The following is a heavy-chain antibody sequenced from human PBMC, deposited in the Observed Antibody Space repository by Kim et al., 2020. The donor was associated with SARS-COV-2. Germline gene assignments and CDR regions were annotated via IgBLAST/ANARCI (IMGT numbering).Heavy chain of an antibody. V-gene: IGHV3-49*03. D-gene: IGHD3-22*01. J-gene: IGHJ6*02. CDR3: NSYYYDSSGYYYYAMDV. CDR1: GFTFGDYA. CDR2: IRSKAYGGTT. Sequence: GGSLRLSCTASGFTFGDYAMSWFRQAPGKGLEWVGFIRSKAYGGTTEYAASVKGRFTISRDDSKSIAYLQMNSLKTEDTAVYYCNSYYYDSSGYYYYAMDVWGQGTTVTVSS.